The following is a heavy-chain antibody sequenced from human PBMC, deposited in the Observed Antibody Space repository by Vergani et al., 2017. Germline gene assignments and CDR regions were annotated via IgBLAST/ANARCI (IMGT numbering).Heavy chain of an antibody. CDR2: IYSGGST. J-gene: IGHJ3*01. CDR1: GFTVSSNY. V-gene: IGHV3-53*01. CDR3: ARRGLVSYYYAFDL. Sequence: EVQLLESGGGLVQPGGSLRLSCAASGFTVSSNYMSWVRQAPGKGLEWVSVIYSGGSTYYADSVKGRFTISRDNSKNTLYLQMNSLRAEDTAVYFCARRGLVSYYYAFDLWGQGTMVTVSS. D-gene: IGHD3-10*01.